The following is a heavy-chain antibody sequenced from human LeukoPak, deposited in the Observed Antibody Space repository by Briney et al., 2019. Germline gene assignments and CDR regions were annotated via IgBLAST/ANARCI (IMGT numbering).Heavy chain of an antibody. V-gene: IGHV3-11*04. Sequence: GCLRLSCAASRLTFFDYYMSAGCQGPGRGVGWGTVISSSGTTQYYADSVRGRFTVSRDNSKSSLYLYLNSLRDEDTGVYHSAIQMKMIPVVPYFDYWGQGSQVTVSS. CDR2: ISSSGTTQ. D-gene: IGHD3-22*01. CDR1: RLTFFDYY. J-gene: IGHJ4*02. CDR3: AIQMKMIPVVPYFDY.